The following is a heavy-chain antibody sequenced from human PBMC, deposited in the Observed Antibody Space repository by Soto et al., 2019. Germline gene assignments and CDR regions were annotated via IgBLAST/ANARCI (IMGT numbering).Heavy chain of an antibody. J-gene: IGHJ4*02. CDR2: ISYDGSNK. D-gene: IGHD2-21*01. Sequence: PGGSLRLSCAASGFTFSSYAMHWVRQAPGKGLEWVAVISYDGSNKYYADSVKGRFTISRDNSKNTLYLQMNSLRAEDTAVYYCASLKGLDYFDYWGQGTLVTVSS. CDR3: ASLKGLDYFDY. V-gene: IGHV3-30-3*01. CDR1: GFTFSSYA.